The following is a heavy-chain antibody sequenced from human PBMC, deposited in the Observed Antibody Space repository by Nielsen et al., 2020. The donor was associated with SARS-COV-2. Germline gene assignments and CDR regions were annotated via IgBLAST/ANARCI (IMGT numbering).Heavy chain of an antibody. Sequence: GQSLKISCAASGFTFSNYPMSWVRQPPGKGLEWVSAISSSGSDTYYADSVKGRLTVSRDNSKNTVYLQLSSLRVEDTAVYYCAKAIPVGVEFDFWGQGSLVSVSS. D-gene: IGHD1-26*01. V-gene: IGHV3-23*01. CDR2: ISSSGSDT. CDR1: GFTFSNYP. CDR3: AKAIPVGVEFDF. J-gene: IGHJ4*02.